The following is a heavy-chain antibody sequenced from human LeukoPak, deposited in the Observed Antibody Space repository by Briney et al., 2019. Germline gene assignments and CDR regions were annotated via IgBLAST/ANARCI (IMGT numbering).Heavy chain of an antibody. CDR1: GLTLNSYG. J-gene: IGHJ4*02. CDR2: VSALDEI. CDR3: AILAVAATTGVC. V-gene: IGHV3-23*01. Sequence: GGSVPHSCSASGLTLNSYGVSWVRQAPGKGLDWVSSVSALDEIYYADSAKGRFTISRDKSMNRVYLQMNSLRAEDMAIYYCAILAVAATTGVCWGAGKLVSVSS. D-gene: IGHD6-19*01.